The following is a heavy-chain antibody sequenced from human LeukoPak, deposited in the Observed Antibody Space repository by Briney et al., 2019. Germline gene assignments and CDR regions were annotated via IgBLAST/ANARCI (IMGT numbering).Heavy chain of an antibody. Sequence: GGSLRPCCAASGFTFSSYAMHWVRQAPGKGLEWVAVISYDGSNKYYADSVKGRFTISRDNSKNTLYLQMNSLRAEDTAVYYCAREFHEVKPATVTPPDYWGQGTLVTVSS. CDR3: AREFHEVKPATVTPPDY. J-gene: IGHJ4*02. CDR2: ISYDGSNK. V-gene: IGHV3-30-3*01. CDR1: GFTFSSYA. D-gene: IGHD4-17*01.